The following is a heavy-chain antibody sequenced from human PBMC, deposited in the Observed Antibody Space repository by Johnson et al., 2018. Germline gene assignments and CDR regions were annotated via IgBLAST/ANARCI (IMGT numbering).Heavy chain of an antibody. CDR2: ISHDGNIK. CDR1: AFIFSSYA. D-gene: IGHD3-22*01. V-gene: IGHV3-30-3*01. CDR3: AGDPSYYGSTGYTNFDY. J-gene: IGHJ4*02. Sequence: QVQLVQSGGGVVQPGRSLRLSCAASAFIFSSYAMHWVRQAPGKGLEWVAVISHDGNIKYYADSVKGRFTISRDNSKNTLYLQMNILRAEDQAVYYSAGDPSYYGSTGYTNFDYWGQGTLGTVSS.